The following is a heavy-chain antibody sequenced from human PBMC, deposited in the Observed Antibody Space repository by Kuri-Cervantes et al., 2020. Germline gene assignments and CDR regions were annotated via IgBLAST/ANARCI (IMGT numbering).Heavy chain of an antibody. D-gene: IGHD4-23*01. V-gene: IGHV3-33*01. CDR1: GFTFSNYG. Sequence: GGSLRLSCAASGFTFSNYGMHWVRQAPGKGLEWVAVISYDGSKKDYVDSLKGRFTISIDNAKNMLYLQMDSLRVEDTAVYYCARVWDYSGNPWYFDYWGRGTLVTVSS. CDR3: ARVWDYSGNPWYFDY. J-gene: IGHJ4*02. CDR2: ISYDGSKK.